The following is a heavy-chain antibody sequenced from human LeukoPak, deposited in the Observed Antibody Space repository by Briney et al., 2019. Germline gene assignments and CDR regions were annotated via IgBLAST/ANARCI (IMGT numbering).Heavy chain of an antibody. V-gene: IGHV4-59*01. Sequence: SETLSLTCTVSGGSISSYYWSWIRQPPGKGLEWIGYIYYSGSTNYNPSLKSRVTMSVDTSKNQFSLKLSSVTAADTAVYYCARGDRSAFDIWGQGTMVTVSS. CDR3: ARGDRSAFDI. CDR1: GGSISSYY. CDR2: IYYSGST. J-gene: IGHJ3*02.